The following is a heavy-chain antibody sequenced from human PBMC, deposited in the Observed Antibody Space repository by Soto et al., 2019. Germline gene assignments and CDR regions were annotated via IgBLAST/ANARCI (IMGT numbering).Heavy chain of an antibody. CDR3: AGYPLEGVDY. CDR2: INTDGSRT. V-gene: IGHV3-74*01. Sequence: VQLVASGGGLVQPGGSLRLSCAASGFTFSSYWMHWVRQAPGKGLVWVSRINTDGSRTSYADSVKGRFTISRDNAKNTLYLQMNGLRAEDTAVYYCAGYPLEGVDYWGQGTLVTVSS. J-gene: IGHJ4*02. CDR1: GFTFSSYW. D-gene: IGHD1-1*01.